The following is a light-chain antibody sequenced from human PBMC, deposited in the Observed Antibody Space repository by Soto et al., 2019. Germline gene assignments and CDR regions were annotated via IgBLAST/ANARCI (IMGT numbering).Light chain of an antibody. Sequence: DIQMTQSPSTLSASVGDKDTITCRASQSISSWLAWYQQKPGKAPKLLIYDASSLESGVPSRFSGSGSGTEFTLTINSLQPDDFATYYCQQYNTYPWTFGQGTKVDIK. CDR3: QQYNTYPWT. CDR2: DAS. J-gene: IGKJ1*01. CDR1: QSISSW. V-gene: IGKV1-5*01.